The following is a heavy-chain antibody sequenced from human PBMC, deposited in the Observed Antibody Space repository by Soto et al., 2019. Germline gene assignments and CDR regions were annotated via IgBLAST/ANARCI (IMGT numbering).Heavy chain of an antibody. CDR1: GGSISSSSSS. D-gene: IGHD2-2*01. CDR2: IPHSWST. Sequence: QLQLQESGPGLVKPSETLSLTCTVSGGSISSSSSSWGWIRQPPGKGLGWLSIIPHSWSTYYSPSLKSRVTISVAASKNLFSLKLSSVTAADTAVYYCARTYVTDVVVVPASKDSMDVWGKGTTVTVSS. V-gene: IGHV4-39*01. CDR3: ARTYVTDVVVVPASKDSMDV. J-gene: IGHJ6*03.